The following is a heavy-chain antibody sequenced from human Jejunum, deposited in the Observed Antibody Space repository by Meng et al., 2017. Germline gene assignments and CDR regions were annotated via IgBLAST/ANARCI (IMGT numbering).Heavy chain of an antibody. V-gene: IGHV4-30-4*01. Sequence: QVQLQESGPGLGKPSQTLSLTCTVSGGSISSGDYYWSWIRQPPGKGLERIGYIYYSGNTYYNPSLKSRVTISVDTPKNQFSLKLSSVTAADTAVYYCASYDLFTGFGFDYWGQGTLVTVSS. D-gene: IGHD3-9*01. J-gene: IGHJ4*02. CDR3: ASYDLFTGFGFDY. CDR2: IYYSGNT. CDR1: GGSISSGDYY.